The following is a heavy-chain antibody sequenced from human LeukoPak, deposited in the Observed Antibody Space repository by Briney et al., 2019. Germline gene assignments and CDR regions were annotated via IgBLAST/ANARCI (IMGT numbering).Heavy chain of an antibody. Sequence: GGSLTLSRAASGFTFSSYSMNWVRQAPGEGLECVSSISSSSSYIYYADSVKGRFTISRANGTTSLYLQMNSLRAAHPAVSYCARDLGGPWMATSFGGSDYWGQGTLVTVSS. D-gene: IGHD5-24*01. CDR2: ISSSSSYI. J-gene: IGHJ4*02. V-gene: IGHV3-21*01. CDR3: ARDLGGPWMATSFGGSDY. CDR1: GFTFSSYS.